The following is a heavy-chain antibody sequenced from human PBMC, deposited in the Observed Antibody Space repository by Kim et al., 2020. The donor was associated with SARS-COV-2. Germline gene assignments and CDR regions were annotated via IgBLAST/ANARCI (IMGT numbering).Heavy chain of an antibody. CDR2: ISGSGSKT. V-gene: IGHV3-23*01. CDR3: VKDWGYASGYYYGMDV. CDR1: GFTFSTYS. Sequence: GGSLRLSCAASGFTFSTYSMSWVRQAPGQGLECVSLISGSGSKTYYADSVKGRFTISRDNSKNTLNLQMNSLRAEDTAVYYCVKDWGYASGYYYGMDVWG. J-gene: IGHJ6*01. D-gene: IGHD3-10*01.